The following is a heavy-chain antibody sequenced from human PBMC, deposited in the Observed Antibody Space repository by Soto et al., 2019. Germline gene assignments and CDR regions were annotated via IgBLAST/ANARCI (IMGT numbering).Heavy chain of an antibody. Sequence: VSVKISCKASVSTFTTYQIHWVRQAPGQGLEWMGTINPSGGSTSYAQRFQGRVTMTRDTSTSTVYVDLSSLRSEDTALYYCARGDSNGWHFDSWGQGTLVTSPQ. V-gene: IGHV1-46*01. CDR2: INPSGGST. CDR1: VSTFTTYQ. J-gene: IGHJ4*02. D-gene: IGHD6-19*01. CDR3: ARGDSNGWHFDS.